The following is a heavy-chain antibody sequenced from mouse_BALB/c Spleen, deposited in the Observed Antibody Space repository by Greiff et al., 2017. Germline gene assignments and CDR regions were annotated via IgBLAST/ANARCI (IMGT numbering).Heavy chain of an antibody. V-gene: IGHV3-8*02. D-gene: IGHD1-1*01. CDR3: ARGPYYGSSYEYFDV. Sequence: EVKLVESGPSLVKPSQTLSLTCSVTGDSITSGYWNWIRKFPGNKLEYMGYISYSGSTYYNPSLKSRISITRDTSKNQYYLQLNSVTTEDTATYYCARGPYYGSSYEYFDVWGAGTTVTVSS. CDR2: ISYSGST. J-gene: IGHJ1*01. CDR1: GDSITSGY.